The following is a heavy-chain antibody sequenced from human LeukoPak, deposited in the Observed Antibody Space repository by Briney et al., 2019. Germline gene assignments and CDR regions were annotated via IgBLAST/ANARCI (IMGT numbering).Heavy chain of an antibody. V-gene: IGHV4-34*01. D-gene: IGHD3-10*01. Sequence: SETLSLTCAVYGGSVSGYYWSWIRQPPGKGLEWIGEINHSGSTNYNPSLKSRVTISVDTSKNQFSLKLSSVTAADTAVYYCARLRSITMVRGTYDYWGQGTLVTVSS. CDR2: INHSGST. CDR1: GGSVSGYY. CDR3: ARLRSITMVRGTYDY. J-gene: IGHJ4*02.